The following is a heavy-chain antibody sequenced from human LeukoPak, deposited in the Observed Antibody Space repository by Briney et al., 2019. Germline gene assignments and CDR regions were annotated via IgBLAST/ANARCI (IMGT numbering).Heavy chain of an antibody. D-gene: IGHD6-6*01. Sequence: SETLSLTCAVYGGSFSGYYWSWIRQPPGKGLEWIGEINHSGNTNYNPSLKSRVTISVDTSKNQFSLKLSSVTAADTAVYYCARVPSGSRFDPWGQGTQVTVSS. CDR2: INHSGNT. V-gene: IGHV4-34*01. J-gene: IGHJ5*02. CDR1: GGSFSGYY. CDR3: ARVPSGSRFDP.